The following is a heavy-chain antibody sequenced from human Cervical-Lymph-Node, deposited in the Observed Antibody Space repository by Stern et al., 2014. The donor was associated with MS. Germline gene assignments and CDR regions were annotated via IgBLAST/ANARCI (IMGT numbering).Heavy chain of an antibody. CDR2: IIPIFNTA. V-gene: IGHV1-69*01. Sequence: QVQLLQPGAEVRKPGSSVKVSCKASGGTFSSHSFSWVRQAHGQGLEWMGQIIPIFNTANYAQKFQGRVTMTADGSTSTVYMELSSLRSEDTAVYYCAREGTETAVAAFDLWGQGTLVTVSS. CDR1: GGTFSSHS. D-gene: IGHD6-19*01. CDR3: AREGTETAVAAFDL. J-gene: IGHJ4*02.